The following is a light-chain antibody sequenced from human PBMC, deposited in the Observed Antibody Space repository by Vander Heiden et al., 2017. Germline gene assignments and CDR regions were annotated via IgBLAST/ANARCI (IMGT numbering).Light chain of an antibody. Sequence: DIVMTQSPASLAVSLGERATINCKSSQSVFYSSSNNNYLAWYQQKPGQPPKLLIYWASTRESGVPDRFSGSGSGKDFTLTISSLQVEDVAVYYCQQYYRSPVTFGPGTKVEIK. V-gene: IGKV4-1*01. CDR3: QQYYRSPVT. CDR2: WAS. CDR1: QSVFYSSSNNNY. J-gene: IGKJ3*01.